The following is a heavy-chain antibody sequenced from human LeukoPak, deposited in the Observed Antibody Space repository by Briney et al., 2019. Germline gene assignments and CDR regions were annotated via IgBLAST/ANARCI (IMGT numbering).Heavy chain of an antibody. CDR2: IYYSGST. Sequence: PSETLSLTCTVSGGSMSNYWWSWIRQPPGKGLEWIGYIYYSGSTNYNPSLKSRVTISVDTSKNQFSLKLSSVTAADTAVHYCARDHRQDAFDIWGQGTMVTVSS. CDR3: ARDHRQDAFDI. CDR1: GGSMSNYW. V-gene: IGHV4-59*01. J-gene: IGHJ3*02.